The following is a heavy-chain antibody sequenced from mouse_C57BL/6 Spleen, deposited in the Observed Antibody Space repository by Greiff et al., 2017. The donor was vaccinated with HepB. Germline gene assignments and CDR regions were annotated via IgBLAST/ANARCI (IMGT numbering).Heavy chain of an antibody. CDR1: GYAFSSYW. V-gene: IGHV1-80*01. J-gene: IGHJ1*03. CDR3: ARYPITTDWYFDV. D-gene: IGHD1-1*01. CDR2: IYPGDGDT. Sequence: QVQLKQSGAELVKPGASVKISCKASGYAFSSYWMNWVKQRPGKGLEWIGQIYPGDGDTNYNGKFKGKATLTADKSSSTAYMQLSSLTSEDSAVYFCARYPITTDWYFDVWGTGTTVTVSS.